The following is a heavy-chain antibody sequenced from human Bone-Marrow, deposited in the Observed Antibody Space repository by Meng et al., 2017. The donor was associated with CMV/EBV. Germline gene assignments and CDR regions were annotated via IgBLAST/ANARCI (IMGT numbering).Heavy chain of an antibody. CDR2: ISSSSSYI. CDR1: GFTFSSYS. D-gene: IGHD6-19*01. Sequence: GGSLRLSCAASGFTFSSYSMNWVRQAPGKGLEWVSSISSSSSYIYYADSVKGRFTISRDNAKNSLYLQMNSLRAEDTAVYYCASSVLVAGTAFDLWGQGTLVTVSS. V-gene: IGHV3-21*01. CDR3: ASSVLVAGTAFDL. J-gene: IGHJ4*02.